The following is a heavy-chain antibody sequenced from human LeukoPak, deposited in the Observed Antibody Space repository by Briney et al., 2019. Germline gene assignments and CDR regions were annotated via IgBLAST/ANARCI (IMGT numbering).Heavy chain of an antibody. CDR3: AREGAFDSRWNDAFDI. V-gene: IGHV3-53*01. D-gene: IGHD6-13*01. CDR1: GFTVSSNY. J-gene: IGHJ3*02. CDR2: IYSGGNT. Sequence: GGSLRLSCAASGFTVSSNYMSWVRQAPGKGLEWVSVIYSGGNTQYADSVKGRFTISRDSSKNTLSLQMNSLRAEDTAVYYCAREGAFDSRWNDAFDIRGQGTMVTVSS.